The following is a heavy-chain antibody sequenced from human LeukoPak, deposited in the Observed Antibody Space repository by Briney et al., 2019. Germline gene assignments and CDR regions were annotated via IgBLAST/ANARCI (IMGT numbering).Heavy chain of an antibody. CDR3: SRGFGSSWYEQ. D-gene: IGHD6-13*01. CDR2: INSYSGAT. Sequence: ASVKVSCKTSGSTFIANYIHWVRQAPGQGLEWVGWINSYSGATTYAQKSQGRVTTTRDTSISTAYMEMSRLTPDDTAVYYCSRGFGSSWYEQWGEGTLVTVSS. CDR1: GSTFIANY. V-gene: IGHV1-2*02. J-gene: IGHJ4*02.